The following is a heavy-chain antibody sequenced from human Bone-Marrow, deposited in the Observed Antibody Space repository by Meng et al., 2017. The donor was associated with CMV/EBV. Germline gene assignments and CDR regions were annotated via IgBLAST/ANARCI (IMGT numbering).Heavy chain of an antibody. Sequence: GGSLRLSCAASGFTFSSYSMNWVRQAPGKGLEWVSSISSSSSYIYNADSVKGRFTISRDNSKNSLYLQMNSLRAEDTAVYYCAKDRLEGEEWLYLSYYFYYGIDVWGQGTTVTVSS. J-gene: IGHJ6*02. CDR1: GFTFSSYS. CDR2: ISSSSSYI. V-gene: IGHV3-21*01. D-gene: IGHD3-3*01. CDR3: AKDRLEGEEWLYLSYYFYYGIDV.